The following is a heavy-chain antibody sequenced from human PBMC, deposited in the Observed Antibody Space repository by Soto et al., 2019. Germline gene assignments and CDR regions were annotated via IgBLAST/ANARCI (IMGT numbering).Heavy chain of an antibody. V-gene: IGHV3-23*01. CDR3: AKDVVGIAGRRGGFDY. D-gene: IGHD6-6*01. CDR1: GFTFSNYA. CDR2: TGGSGSST. J-gene: IGHJ4*02. Sequence: GGSLRLSCAATGFTFSNYAMSWVRQAPGKGLEWVSSTGGSGSSTYYADSVKGRFTISRDNSKNTLYLQMNSLRAEDTAVYYYAKDVVGIAGRRGGFDYWGQGSPVTVSS.